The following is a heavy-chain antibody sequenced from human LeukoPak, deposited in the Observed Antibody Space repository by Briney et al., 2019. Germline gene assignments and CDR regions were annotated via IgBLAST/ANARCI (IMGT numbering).Heavy chain of an antibody. Sequence: SETLSLTCAVYGGSFSGYYWSWIRQPPGKGLEWIGEINHSGSTNYNPSLKSRVTISVDTSKNQFSLTLSPVPAADTAVYYCARSWELRSPFDYWGQRTLVTVSS. V-gene: IGHV4-34*01. CDR2: INHSGST. CDR1: GGSFSGYY. CDR3: ARSWELRSPFDY. J-gene: IGHJ4*02. D-gene: IGHD1-26*01.